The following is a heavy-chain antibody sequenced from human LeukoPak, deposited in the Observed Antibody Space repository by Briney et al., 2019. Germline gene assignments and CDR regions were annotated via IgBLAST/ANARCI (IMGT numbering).Heavy chain of an antibody. V-gene: IGHV5-51*01. CDR3: ARRSGDITMVRGVITPFDY. CDR2: IYPGDSDT. D-gene: IGHD3-10*01. CDR1: GYSFTSYW. J-gene: IGHJ4*02. Sequence: GESLKISCKGSGYSFTSYWIGRVRQMPGKGLEWMGIIYPGDSDTRYSPSFQGQVTISADKSISTAYLQWSSLKASDTAMYYCARRSGDITMVRGVITPFDYWGQGTLVTVSS.